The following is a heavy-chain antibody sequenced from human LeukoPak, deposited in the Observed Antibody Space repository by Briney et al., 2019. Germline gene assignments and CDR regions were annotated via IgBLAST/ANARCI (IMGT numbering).Heavy chain of an antibody. Sequence: GRSLRLSCAASGFTFSSHVMHWVRQAPGKGLEWVAVISSDGSSKYYADSVKGRFTISGDNSKNTLYLQMKSLRAEDTAVYYCAREGTTIVVALDYWGQGTLVTVSS. CDR3: AREGTTIVVALDY. J-gene: IGHJ4*02. D-gene: IGHD3-22*01. CDR2: ISSDGSSK. V-gene: IGHV3-30-3*01. CDR1: GFTFSSHV.